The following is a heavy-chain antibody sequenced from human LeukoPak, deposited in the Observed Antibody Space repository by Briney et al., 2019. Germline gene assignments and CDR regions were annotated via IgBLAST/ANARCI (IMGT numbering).Heavy chain of an antibody. CDR3: ARDSPYGTAGY. D-gene: IGHD2-8*02. V-gene: IGHV3-21*01. CDR2: ISSSSSYI. CDR1: GFTFSNYN. Sequence: GGSLRLSCAASGFTFSNYNMNWVRQAPGKGLEWVSSISSSSSYINYADSVKGRFTISRDNTKNSLYLQMNSLRAEDTAVYYCARDSPYGTAGYWGQGTLVTVSS. J-gene: IGHJ4*02.